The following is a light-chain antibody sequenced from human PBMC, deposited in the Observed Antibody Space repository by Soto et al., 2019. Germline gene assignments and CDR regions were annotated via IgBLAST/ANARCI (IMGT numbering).Light chain of an antibody. V-gene: IGKV3D-15*01. CDR1: QNSSRS. J-gene: IGKJ1*01. CDR3: QQYNSYWT. Sequence: IVMTQSPVTLSVSPGEIATLSCRASQNSSRSLAWYQQKPGQGPSLLIYDASNRATGITARFSRSGSGTDFTLTISSLQPGDFATYYCQQYNSYWTFGQGSKVDI. CDR2: DAS.